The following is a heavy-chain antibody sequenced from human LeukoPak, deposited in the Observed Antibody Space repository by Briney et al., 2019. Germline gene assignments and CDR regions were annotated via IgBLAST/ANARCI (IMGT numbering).Heavy chain of an antibody. CDR3: VKDRGGSPFYGMDV. CDR1: GFTFSSYA. V-gene: IGHV3-23*01. CDR2: ISGSGGAGT. Sequence: GGSLRLSCAGSGFTFSSYAMSWVRQAPGKGLEWVSTISGSGGAGTYYADSVRGRFTVSRDNSRNTLYLPMNSLRAEDTAVYYCVKDRGGSPFYGMDVWGQGTTVTVSS. D-gene: IGHD1-26*01. J-gene: IGHJ6*02.